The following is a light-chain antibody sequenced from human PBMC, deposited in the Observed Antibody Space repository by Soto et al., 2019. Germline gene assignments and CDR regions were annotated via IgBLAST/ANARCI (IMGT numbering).Light chain of an antibody. Sequence: EVVLTQSPATLSLSPGERATLSCRASQSVRTYLAWYQQKPGQVPRLLIHDASSRATGIPARFSGSGSGTDFTLTISSLGLEDFAFYYCQQRTNWPSSTFGQGTRLEFK. CDR3: QQRTNWPSST. V-gene: IGKV3-11*01. CDR2: DAS. J-gene: IGKJ5*01. CDR1: QSVRTY.